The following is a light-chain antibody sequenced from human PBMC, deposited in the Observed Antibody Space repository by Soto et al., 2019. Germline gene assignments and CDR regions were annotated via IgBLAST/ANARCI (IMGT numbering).Light chain of an antibody. Sequence: EIVVTQSPAALSVSPGERASLSCRASQSVGSNLAWYQQKAGQAPRLLIYDASTRATGIPTRFSGSGSGTEFTLTISSLQSEDFAVYSCQQYNNWPPATFGQGTKVEIK. J-gene: IGKJ1*01. V-gene: IGKV3-15*01. CDR1: QSVGSN. CDR2: DAS. CDR3: QQYNNWPPAT.